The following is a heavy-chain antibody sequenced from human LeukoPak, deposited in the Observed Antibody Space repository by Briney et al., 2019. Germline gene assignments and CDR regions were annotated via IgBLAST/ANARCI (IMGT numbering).Heavy chain of an antibody. J-gene: IGHJ4*02. CDR2: ISWNSGSI. V-gene: IGHV3-9*01. Sequence: PGRSLRLSCAASGFTFDDYAMHWVRQAPGKGLEWVSGISWNSGSIGYADSVKGRFTISRDNAKNSLYLQMNSLRAEDTALYYCAKADTAMAPPDYWGQGTLVTVPS. CDR1: GFTFDDYA. CDR3: AKADTAMAPPDY. D-gene: IGHD5-18*01.